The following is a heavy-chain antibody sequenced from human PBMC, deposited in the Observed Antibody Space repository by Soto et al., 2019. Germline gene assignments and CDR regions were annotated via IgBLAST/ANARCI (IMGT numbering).Heavy chain of an antibody. CDR2: IFWDDDK. V-gene: IGHV2-5*02. CDR3: AHSRSYGSGSNWGFDS. D-gene: IGHD3-10*01. Sequence: SGPTLVNPTQTLTLTCTFSGFSPSTSGVGVGWIRQPPGKALEWLALIFWDDDKRYSPSLKSRLTITKDTSKSQVVLTLTNMDPVDTATYYCAHSRSYGSGSNWGFDSWGQGTQVTVSS. CDR1: GFSPSTSGVG. J-gene: IGHJ4*02.